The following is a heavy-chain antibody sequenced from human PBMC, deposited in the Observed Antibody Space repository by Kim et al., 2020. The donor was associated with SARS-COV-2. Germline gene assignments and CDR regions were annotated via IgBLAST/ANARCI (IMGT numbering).Heavy chain of an antibody. J-gene: IGHJ3*02. Sequence: SETLSLTCTVSGGSISSGGYYWSWIRQHPGKGLEWIGNIYYSGSTYYNPSLKSRLTISVDTSKNHFSLKLSSVTAADTAVYYCARDQGAMYSSSPGGWGVFDIWGQGTMVTVSS. V-gene: IGHV4-31*03. CDR3: ARDQGAMYSSSPGGWGVFDI. CDR2: IYYSGST. CDR1: GGSISSGGYY. D-gene: IGHD6-6*01.